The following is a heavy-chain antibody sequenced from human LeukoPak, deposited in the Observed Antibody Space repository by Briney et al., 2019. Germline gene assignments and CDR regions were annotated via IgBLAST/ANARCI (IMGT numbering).Heavy chain of an antibody. CDR3: ARSARWFGVDY. CDR2: IYSGGST. CDR1: GFTVSSNY. Sequence: QSGGSLRLSCAASGFTVSSNYMTWVRQAPGKGLEWVSVIYSGGSTYYADSVKGRFTISRDNSKNTLYLQMNSLRAEDTAVYYCARSARWFGVDYWGQGTLVTVSS. V-gene: IGHV3-53*01. D-gene: IGHD3-10*01. J-gene: IGHJ4*02.